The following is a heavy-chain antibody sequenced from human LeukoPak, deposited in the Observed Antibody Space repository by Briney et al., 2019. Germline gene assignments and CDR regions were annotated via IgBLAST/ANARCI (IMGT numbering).Heavy chain of an antibody. CDR1: GYSISSGYY. D-gene: IGHD2-15*01. V-gene: IGHV4-38-2*02. Sequence: PSETLSLTCTVSGYSISSGYYWGWIRPPPGKGLEWIGSIYHSGSTYYNPSLKSRVTISVDTSKNQFSLKLSSVTAADTAVYYCARSIVVVVAATGHFDYWGQGTLVTVSS. J-gene: IGHJ4*02. CDR2: IYHSGST. CDR3: ARSIVVVVAATGHFDY.